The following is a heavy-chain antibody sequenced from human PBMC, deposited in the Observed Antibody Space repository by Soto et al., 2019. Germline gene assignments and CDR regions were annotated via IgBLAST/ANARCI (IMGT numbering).Heavy chain of an antibody. Sequence: LRLFCAASGFTFNNYAMSWVRQAPGKGLECVSGISSSGGSTYYADSVKGRFTISRDNSKNTLYLQMSSLRGEDTAVYYCVKAHGYDFDYWGQGTLVTVSS. J-gene: IGHJ4*02. CDR1: GFTFNNYA. D-gene: IGHD5-12*01. CDR2: ISSSGGST. V-gene: IGHV3-64D*06. CDR3: VKAHGYDFDY.